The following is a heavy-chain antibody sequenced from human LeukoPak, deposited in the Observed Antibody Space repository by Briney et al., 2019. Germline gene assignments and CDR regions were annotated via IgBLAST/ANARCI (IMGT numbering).Heavy chain of an antibody. J-gene: IGHJ5*02. D-gene: IGHD1-26*01. CDR2: VYYSGST. CDR1: GRSISSYF. Sequence: SEPLSLTCAVYGRSISSYFWSWIRQPPGKGLEWIAHVYYSGSTNYNPSLKSRVTISVDTSKNQFSLKLSSVTAADTAVYYCARLENILGATVGWFDPWGQGTLVTVSS. CDR3: ARLENILGATVGWFDP. V-gene: IGHV4-59*08.